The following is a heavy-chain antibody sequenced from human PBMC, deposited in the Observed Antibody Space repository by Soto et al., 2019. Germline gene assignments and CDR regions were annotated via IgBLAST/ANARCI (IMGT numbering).Heavy chain of an antibody. CDR1: GFTFSSYS. Sequence: GGSLRLSCAASGFTFSSYSMNWVRQAPGKGLEWVSYISSSSSTIYYADSVKGRFTISRDNAKNSLYLQMNSLRAEDTAGYYCARVAKPHSKDWDNLVPAAIYGPHYYYYMDVWGKGTTVTVSS. CDR2: ISSSSSTI. V-gene: IGHV3-48*01. D-gene: IGHD2-2*01. J-gene: IGHJ6*03. CDR3: ARVAKPHSKDWDNLVPAAIYGPHYYYYMDV.